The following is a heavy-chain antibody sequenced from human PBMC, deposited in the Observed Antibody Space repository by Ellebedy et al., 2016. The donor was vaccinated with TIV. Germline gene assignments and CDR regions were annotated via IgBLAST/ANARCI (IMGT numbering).Heavy chain of an antibody. CDR2: IIPIFGTA. Sequence: SVKVSCXASGGTFSSYAISWVRQAPGQGLEWMGGIIPIFGTANYAQKFQGRVTMTRDTSTSTVYMELSSLRSEDTAVYYCAREAIVDDAFDIWGQGTMVTVSS. CDR1: GGTFSSYA. J-gene: IGHJ3*02. CDR3: AREAIVDDAFDI. D-gene: IGHD3-22*01. V-gene: IGHV1-69*05.